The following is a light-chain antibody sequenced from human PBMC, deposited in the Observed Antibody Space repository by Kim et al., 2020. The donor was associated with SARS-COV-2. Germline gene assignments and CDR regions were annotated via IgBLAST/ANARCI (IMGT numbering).Light chain of an antibody. V-gene: IGLV4-69*01. J-gene: IGLJ2*01. CDR2: LNSDGSH. CDR1: SGHSSNA. Sequence: SVKLTCTLSSGHSSNAIAGHQQQPEKGPRYLMKLNSDGSHSKGDGIPDRFSGSSSGAERYLTISSLQPEDEADYYCQTWGTGIRVFGGGTQLTVL. CDR3: QTWGTGIRV.